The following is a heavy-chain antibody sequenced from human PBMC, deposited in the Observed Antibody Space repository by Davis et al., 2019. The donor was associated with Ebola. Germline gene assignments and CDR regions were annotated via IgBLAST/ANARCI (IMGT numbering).Heavy chain of an antibody. D-gene: IGHD2-15*01. CDR2: IYTSGRT. CDR3: VRDGCPGGSCYCGDY. CDR1: GRSFSGYY. Sequence: PSETLSLTCAVYGRSFSGYYWRWIRQPAGKGLEWIGRIYTSGRTNYTPSLKSRVTMSVDTSKNQFSLRLSSVTAADTAVYYCVRDGCPGGSCYCGDYWGQGTLVTVSS. V-gene: IGHV4-4*07. J-gene: IGHJ4*02.